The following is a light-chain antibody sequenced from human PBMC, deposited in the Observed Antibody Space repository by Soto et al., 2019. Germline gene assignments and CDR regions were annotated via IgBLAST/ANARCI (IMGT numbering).Light chain of an antibody. CDR3: QQYKQWPLT. CDR1: QGVART. Sequence: EILLTQFPATLSVSPGERVTLSCRASQGVARTLAWFQQKPGQSPRLLVYAESTRAAGIPARFSGSGSGTEFTLTIRRLQSEDVAVYYCQQYKQWPLTFGGGTRVDIK. J-gene: IGKJ4*01. CDR2: AES. V-gene: IGKV3D-15*01.